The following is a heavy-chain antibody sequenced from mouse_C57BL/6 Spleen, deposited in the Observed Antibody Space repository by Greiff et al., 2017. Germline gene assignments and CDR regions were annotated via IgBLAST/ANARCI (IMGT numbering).Heavy chain of an antibody. CDR3: AKTPYYDGSSYEAAMDD. CDR1: GFSLTSYG. V-gene: IGHV2-5*01. J-gene: IGHJ4*01. D-gene: IGHD1-1*01. CDR2: IWRGGST. Sequence: QVQLKESGPGLVQPSQSLSITCTVSGFSLTSYGVHWVRQSPGKGLEWLGVIWRGGSTDDNAAFMSRLSITKDNSKSQVFFKMNRLQADDTAIYYCAKTPYYDGSSYEAAMDDWGQRTSVTAAS.